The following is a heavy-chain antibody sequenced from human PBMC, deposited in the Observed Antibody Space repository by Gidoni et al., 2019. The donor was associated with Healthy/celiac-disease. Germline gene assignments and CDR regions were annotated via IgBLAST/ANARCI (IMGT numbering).Heavy chain of an antibody. CDR2: INHSGST. V-gene: IGHV4-34*01. D-gene: IGHD3-10*01. J-gene: IGHJ6*02. Sequence: QVQLQQWGAGLLKPSETLSLTCAVYGGSFSGYYWSWIRQPPGKGLEWIGEINHSGSTNYNPSLKSRVTISVDTSKNQFSLKLSSVTAADTAVYYCARGDLWFGERRGMDVWGQGTTVTVSS. CDR1: GGSFSGYY. CDR3: ARGDLWFGERRGMDV.